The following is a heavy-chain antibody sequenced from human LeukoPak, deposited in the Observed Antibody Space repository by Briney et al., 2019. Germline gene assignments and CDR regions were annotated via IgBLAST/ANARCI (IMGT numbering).Heavy chain of an antibody. V-gene: IGHV1-46*01. D-gene: IGHD2-2*01. CDR3: ARDPEVVVVPAARVFDH. CDR1: GYTFTSYY. J-gene: IGHJ4*02. CDR2: INPSGGST. Sequence: ASVKVSCKASGYTFTSYYMHWVRQAPGQGLEWMGIINPSGGSTSYAQKFQGRVTMTRDMSTSTVYMELSSLRSEDTAVYYCARDPEVVVVPAARVFDHWGQGTLVTVSS.